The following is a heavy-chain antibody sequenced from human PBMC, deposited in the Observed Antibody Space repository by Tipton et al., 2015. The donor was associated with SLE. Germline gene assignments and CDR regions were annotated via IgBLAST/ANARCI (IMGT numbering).Heavy chain of an antibody. CDR2: ISSSSSYI. CDR3: ARAQGDAFDI. J-gene: IGHJ3*02. Sequence: GSLRLSCAASGFTFSSYSMNWVRQAPGKGLEWVSSISSSSSYIYYADSVKGRFTISRDNAKNSLYLQMNSLGAEDTAVYYCARAQGDAFDIWGQGTMVTVSS. V-gene: IGHV3-21*01. CDR1: GFTFSSYS.